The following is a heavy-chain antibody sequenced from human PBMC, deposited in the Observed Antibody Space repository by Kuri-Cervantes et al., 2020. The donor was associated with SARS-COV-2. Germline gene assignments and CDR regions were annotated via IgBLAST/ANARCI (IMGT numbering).Heavy chain of an antibody. CDR1: GFTFSSYS. CDR3: ARDRSQSSENAFDI. D-gene: IGHD6-25*01. J-gene: IGHJ3*02. CDR2: ISSTSTYI. Sequence: GESLKISCTASGFTFSSYSMNWVRQAPGKGLEWVSAISSTSTYINYVDSVKGRFTISRDDAKNSLYLQMSSLRAEDTAVYYCARDRSQSSENAFDIWGQGTMVTVSS. V-gene: IGHV3-21*01.